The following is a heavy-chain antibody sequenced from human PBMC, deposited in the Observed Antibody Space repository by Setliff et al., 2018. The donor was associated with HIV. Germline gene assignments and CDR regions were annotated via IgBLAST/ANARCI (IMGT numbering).Heavy chain of an antibody. D-gene: IGHD6-13*01. V-gene: IGHV1-8*02. CDR1: GYTFTNYG. CDR3: ARFLPGYSSSWYFGYSYYGMDV. CDR2: MNPKSGNS. J-gene: IGHJ6*02. Sequence: ASVKVSCKASGYTFTNYGINWVRQAPGQGLEWMGWMNPKSGNSGYAQKFQGRVTMTRNTSISTAYMELRSLTSEDTAVYYCARFLPGYSSSWYFGYSYYGMDVWGQGTTVTVSS.